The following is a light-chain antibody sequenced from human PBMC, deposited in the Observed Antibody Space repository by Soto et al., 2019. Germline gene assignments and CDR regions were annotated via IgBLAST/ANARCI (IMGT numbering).Light chain of an antibody. Sequence: DIHMTHSPSTLSGSGGDIVTITCRASQTISSWLAWYQQKPGKAPKLLIYKASTLKSGVPSRFSGSGSGTEFTLTISSLQPDDFATYYCQHYNSYSEAFGQGTKVDIK. CDR3: QHYNSYSEA. CDR1: QTISSW. V-gene: IGKV1-5*03. J-gene: IGKJ1*01. CDR2: KAS.